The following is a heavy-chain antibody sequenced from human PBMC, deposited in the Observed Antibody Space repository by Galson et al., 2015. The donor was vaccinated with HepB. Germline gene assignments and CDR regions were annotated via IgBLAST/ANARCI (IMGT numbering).Heavy chain of an antibody. J-gene: IGHJ6*03. CDR3: ARDGNDIVLLNYYYYYMDV. Sequence: SLRLSCAASGFTFSSYGMHWVRQAPGKGLEWVAVIWYDGSNKYYADSVKGRFTISRDNSKNTLYLQMNSLRAEDTAVYYCARDGNDIVLLNYYYYYMDVWGKGTTVTVSS. CDR1: GFTFSSYG. D-gene: IGHD2-8*01. CDR2: IWYDGSNK. V-gene: IGHV3-33*08.